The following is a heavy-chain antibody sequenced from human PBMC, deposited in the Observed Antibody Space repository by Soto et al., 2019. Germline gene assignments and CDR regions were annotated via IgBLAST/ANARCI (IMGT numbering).Heavy chain of an antibody. CDR2: INPSGGST. CDR3: ARGVVVVTATHIGAFDI. J-gene: IGHJ3*02. Sequence: ASVKVSCKASGYTFTGYYMHWVRQAPGQGLEWMGIINPSGGSTSYAQKFQGRVTMTRDTSTSTVYMELSSLRSEDTAVYYCARGVVVVTATHIGAFDIWGQGTMVTVS. D-gene: IGHD2-21*02. CDR1: GYTFTGYY. V-gene: IGHV1-46*03.